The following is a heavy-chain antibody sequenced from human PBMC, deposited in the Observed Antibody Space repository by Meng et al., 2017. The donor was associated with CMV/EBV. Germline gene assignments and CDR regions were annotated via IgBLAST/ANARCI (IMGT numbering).Heavy chain of an antibody. CDR1: GFTFSSYT. V-gene: IGHV3-21*01. D-gene: IGHD2-21*02. Sequence: ASLKISCAASGFTFSSYTMDWVRQAPEKGLEWVSSITSTNSNINYADSVKGRFTISRDNANSSLYLQLHSLRVEDTAVYFCARTCSDCPFEFWGRGTLVTVSS. CDR2: ITSTNSNI. CDR3: ARTCSDCPFEF. J-gene: IGHJ4*02.